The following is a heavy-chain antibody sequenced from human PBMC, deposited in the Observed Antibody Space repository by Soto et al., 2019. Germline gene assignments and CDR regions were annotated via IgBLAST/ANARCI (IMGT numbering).Heavy chain of an antibody. J-gene: IGHJ1*01. Sequence: SLSLTCTVSGASITNDDFFWSWVRQHPDKGLEWLAYITYGGSIYYNPSLRSRLSVSIDKSKSQFSLNVRSVTAAYTAVYSCAKMERTQLWLLLYKWGQ. CDR1: GASITNDDFF. CDR3: AKMERTQLWLLLYK. D-gene: IGHD3-9*01. CDR2: ITYGGSI. V-gene: IGHV4-31*03.